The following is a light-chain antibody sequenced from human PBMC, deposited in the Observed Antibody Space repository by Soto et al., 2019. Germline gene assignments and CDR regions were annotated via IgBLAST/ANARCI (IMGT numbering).Light chain of an antibody. CDR2: TAT. CDR1: QGINSW. J-gene: IGKJ4*01. Sequence: DLQMTQSPSSVYASVGDRVTISCRASQGINSWLAWYQQKPGKAPELLIYTATNLERGVPSRFSGSGSGTDFTLTISSLQPEDFATYYCQQASSLPLSCGGGTRVEIK. CDR3: QQASSLPLS. V-gene: IGKV1D-12*01.